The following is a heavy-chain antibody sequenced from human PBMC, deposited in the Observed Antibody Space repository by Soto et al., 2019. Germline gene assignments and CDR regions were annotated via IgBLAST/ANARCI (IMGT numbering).Heavy chain of an antibody. V-gene: IGHV4-59*01. CDR1: GASISRYY. Sequence: PSETLSLTCTVSGASISRYYWSWIRQSPGKGLEWIGYLYNTGSTIYNPSLKSRVTISVDTSKNQFSLKLSSVTAADTAVYYCARQRPEAHYFDYWGQGTLVTVSS. CDR3: ARQRPEAHYFDY. J-gene: IGHJ4*02. D-gene: IGHD6-25*01. CDR2: LYNTGST.